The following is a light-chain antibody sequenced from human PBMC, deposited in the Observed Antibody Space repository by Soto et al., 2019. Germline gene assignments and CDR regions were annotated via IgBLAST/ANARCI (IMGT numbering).Light chain of an antibody. V-gene: IGLV1-44*01. CDR3: AAWDDTLSVWV. J-gene: IGLJ3*02. CDR2: SDN. Sequence: QSVLTQPPSASGTPGQVFTISCSGSNSNIGDNSVNWYQQLPGTAPKLLIYSDNRRPSGVPDRFSGSKSGTSASLAISGLQSEDEAEYYCAAWDDTLSVWVFGGGTKLTVL. CDR1: NSNIGDNS.